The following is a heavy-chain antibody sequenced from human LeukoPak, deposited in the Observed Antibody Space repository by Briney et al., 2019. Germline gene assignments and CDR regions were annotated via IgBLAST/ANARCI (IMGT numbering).Heavy chain of an antibody. CDR1: GVSISSGNSY. J-gene: IGHJ4*02. Sequence: SETLSLTCTVSGVSISSGNSYWGWIRQPPGKGLEWIGSIYYTGNTYYNASLKSRVTISIDTSKNQISLRLTSVTATDTAIYYCARQTGSGLFILPGGQGTLVTVSS. V-gene: IGHV4-39*01. D-gene: IGHD3/OR15-3a*01. CDR2: IYYTGNT. CDR3: ARQTGSGLFILP.